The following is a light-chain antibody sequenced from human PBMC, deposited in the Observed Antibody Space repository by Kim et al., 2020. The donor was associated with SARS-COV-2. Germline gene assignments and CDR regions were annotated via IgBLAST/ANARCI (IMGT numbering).Light chain of an antibody. Sequence: ASVGDNVTITCRASQDIKNYLAWYRQTPGKVPAVLIYAASILQSGVPSRISGSGSGTDFTLTINSLQPEDVATYYCQKYNSAPWSFGQGTKVDIK. CDR2: AAS. CDR3: QKYNSAPWS. V-gene: IGKV1-27*01. CDR1: QDIKNY. J-gene: IGKJ1*01.